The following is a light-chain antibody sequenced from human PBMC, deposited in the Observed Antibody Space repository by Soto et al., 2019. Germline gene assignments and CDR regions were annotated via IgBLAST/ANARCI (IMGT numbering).Light chain of an antibody. V-gene: IGKV3-15*01. Sequence: IVMTQSPATLSVSPGERATLSCMASQSVRSNLAWYQQKPGQAPRLVIYAASTRATGIPDRFSGSVSGTEFTLTISSLQPAEDGVRYRSAVSEWPLYSFAEGSRL. J-gene: IGKJ2*03. CDR3: SAVSEWPLYS. CDR1: QSVRSN. CDR2: AAS.